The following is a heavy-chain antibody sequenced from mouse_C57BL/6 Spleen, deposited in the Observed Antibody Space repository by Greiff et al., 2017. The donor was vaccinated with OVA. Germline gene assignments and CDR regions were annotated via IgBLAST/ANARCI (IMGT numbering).Heavy chain of an antibody. V-gene: IGHV1-69*01. D-gene: IGHD1-1*01. CDR2: IDPSDSYT. CDR3: ARWPVVAGNAMDY. J-gene: IGHJ4*01. CDR1: GYTFTSYW. Sequence: QVQLQQPGAELVMPGASVKLSCKASGYTFTSYWMHWVKQRPGQGLEWIGEIDPSDSYTNYNQKFKGKSTLTVDKSSSTAYMQLSSLTSEDSAVYYCARWPVVAGNAMDYWGQGTSVTVSS.